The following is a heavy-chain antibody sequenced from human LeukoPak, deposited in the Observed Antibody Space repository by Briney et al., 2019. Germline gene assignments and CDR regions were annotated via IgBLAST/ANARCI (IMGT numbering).Heavy chain of an antibody. D-gene: IGHD3-22*01. CDR2: VYYRGST. CDR3: AREGGGIYDSSGYYPGTFDY. V-gene: IGHV4-59*01. Sequence: SETLSLTCTVSGGXINYYYCSWIRQPPGKGLEWIGYVYYRGSTNYNASLKSRVTISVDTSKNQFSLKLSSVTAADTAVYYCAREGGGIYDSSGYYPGTFDYWGQGTLVTVSS. CDR1: GGXINYYY. J-gene: IGHJ4*02.